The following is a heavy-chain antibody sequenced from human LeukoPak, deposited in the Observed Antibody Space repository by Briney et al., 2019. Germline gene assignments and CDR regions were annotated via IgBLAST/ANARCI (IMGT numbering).Heavy chain of an antibody. D-gene: IGHD3-3*01. V-gene: IGHV3-30*02. CDR3: AKDGSFFYYYMDV. Sequence: GGSLRLSCAGSGFTFSSYGMHWVRQAPGKGVDWVAFIRYDGSKKYYADSVKGRFTISRDNSKNTLYLQMNSLRAEDTAVYYCAKDGSFFYYYMDVWGKGTTVTVSS. CDR2: IRYDGSKK. J-gene: IGHJ6*03. CDR1: GFTFSSYG.